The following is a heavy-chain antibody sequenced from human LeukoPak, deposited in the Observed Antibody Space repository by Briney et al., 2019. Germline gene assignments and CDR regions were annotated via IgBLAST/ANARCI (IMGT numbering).Heavy chain of an antibody. CDR2: IYPGDSDT. V-gene: IGHV5-51*01. J-gene: IGHJ3*02. D-gene: IGHD4-11*01. CDR1: GYSFTSYW. CDR3: ARSTTVVHDAFDM. Sequence: GESLQISCKGSGYSFTSYWIGWVRQMPGKGLEWMGIIYPGDSDTRYSPSFQGQVTISVDKSISTAYLQWSSLKASDTAMYYCARSTTVVHDAFDMWGQGTMVTVSS.